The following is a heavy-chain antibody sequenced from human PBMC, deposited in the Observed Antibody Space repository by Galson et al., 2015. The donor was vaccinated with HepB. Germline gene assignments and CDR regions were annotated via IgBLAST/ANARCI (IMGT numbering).Heavy chain of an antibody. V-gene: IGHV2-70*01. J-gene: IGHJ4*02. Sequence: PALVKPTQTLTLTCTFSGFSLSTSGMCVSWIRQPPGKALEWLALIDWDDDKYYSTSLKTRLTISKDTSKNQVVLTMTNMDPVDTATYYCARTPGGYYYGSGSYFDYWGQGTLVTVSS. CDR1: GFSLSTSGMC. D-gene: IGHD3-10*01. CDR3: ARTPGGYYYGSGSYFDY. CDR2: IDWDDDK.